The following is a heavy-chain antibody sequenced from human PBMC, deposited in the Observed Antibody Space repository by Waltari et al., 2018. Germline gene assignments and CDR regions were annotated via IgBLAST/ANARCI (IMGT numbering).Heavy chain of an antibody. J-gene: IGHJ4*02. CDR3: ARRGGTGPGDVGGTHSDD. Sequence: WVRQAPGKGLEWVSSIRSSGGDTYYADSVKGRFTISRDNSKNMLYLEVNSLSVEDTATYYCARRGGTGPGDVGGTHSDDWGPG. CDR2: IRSSGGDT. V-gene: IGHV3-23*01. D-gene: IGHD1-1*01.